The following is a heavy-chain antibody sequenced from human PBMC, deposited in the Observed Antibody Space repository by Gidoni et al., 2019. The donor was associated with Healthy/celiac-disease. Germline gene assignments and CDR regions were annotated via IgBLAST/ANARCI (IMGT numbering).Heavy chain of an antibody. Sequence: QVQLVESGGGLVKPGGSLRLSCAASGFTFRDYYMSWIRQAPGKGLEWVSYIRSSGSTIYYADSVKGRFTISRDNAKNSLYLQMNSLRAEDTAVYYCARDRPYCGGDCSYLPYDAFDIWGQGTMVTVSS. CDR3: ARDRPYCGGDCSYLPYDAFDI. J-gene: IGHJ3*02. CDR2: IRSSGSTI. D-gene: IGHD2-21*02. V-gene: IGHV3-11*01. CDR1: GFTFRDYY.